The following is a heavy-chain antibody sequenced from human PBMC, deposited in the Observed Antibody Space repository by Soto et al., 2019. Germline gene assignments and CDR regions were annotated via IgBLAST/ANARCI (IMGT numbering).Heavy chain of an antibody. CDR2: VSPDNGNA. CDR1: GYTFTNYG. V-gene: IGHV1-8*01. CDR3: EVNASGY. Sequence: QVQVVQSKAEVKKPGASVKVSCKTSGYTFTNYGINWVRQAPGQGLEWMGWVSPDNGNAGYAPQFQGRITMTSDTATSTVYMELTNLNSDGTGVDFCEVNASGYWGQGTMVTVAS. D-gene: IGHD1-1*01. J-gene: IGHJ4*02.